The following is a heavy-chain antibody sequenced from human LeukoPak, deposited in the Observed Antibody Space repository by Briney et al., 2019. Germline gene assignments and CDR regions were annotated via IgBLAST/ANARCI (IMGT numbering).Heavy chain of an antibody. Sequence: PSETLSLTCAVYGVSFSGYYWSWIRQPPGKGLEWIGEINHSGSTNYNPSLKSRVTISVDTSKNQFSLKLSSVTAADTAVYYCARHPTYSSGWYDYWGQGTLVTVSS. J-gene: IGHJ4*02. CDR3: ARHPTYSSGWYDY. D-gene: IGHD6-19*01. CDR2: INHSGST. CDR1: GVSFSGYY. V-gene: IGHV4-34*01.